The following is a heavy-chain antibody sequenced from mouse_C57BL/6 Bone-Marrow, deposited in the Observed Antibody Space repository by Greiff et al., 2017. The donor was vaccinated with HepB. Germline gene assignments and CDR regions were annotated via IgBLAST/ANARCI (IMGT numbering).Heavy chain of an antibody. Sequence: EVQLQQSGPELVKPVASVKMSCKASGYTFTDYNMHWVKQSHGKSLEWIGYINPNNGGTSYNQKFKGKATLTVNKSSSTAYMELRSLTSEDSAVYYCALLLPAIGYWGQGTSVTVSS. CDR3: ALLLPAIGY. J-gene: IGHJ4*01. CDR1: GYTFTDYN. CDR2: INPNNGGT. D-gene: IGHD1-1*01. V-gene: IGHV1-22*01.